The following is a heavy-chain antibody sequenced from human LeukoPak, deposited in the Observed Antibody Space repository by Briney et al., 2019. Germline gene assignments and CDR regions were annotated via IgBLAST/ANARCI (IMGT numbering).Heavy chain of an antibody. CDR3: AKEDHFAS. J-gene: IGHJ4*02. V-gene: IGHV3-9*01. Sequence: PGGSLRLSCAASGFNFDDYTMHWVRQAPGKGLEWVSGITWNSGSIGYADSVRGRFTISRDNAKNSLYLEMNSLRAEDTALYYCAKEDHFASWGQGTLVTVSS. CDR1: GFNFDDYT. CDR2: ITWNSGSI.